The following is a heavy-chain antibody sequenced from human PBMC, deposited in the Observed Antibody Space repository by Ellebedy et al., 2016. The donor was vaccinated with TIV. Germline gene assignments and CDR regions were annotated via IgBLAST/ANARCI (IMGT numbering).Heavy chain of an antibody. J-gene: IGHJ4*02. CDR2: FSGSGGST. CDR3: ARGGRSGTFDF. Sequence: GESLKISXAASGFTFSSYAMSWVRQAPGKGLEWVSAFSGSGGSTYYADSVKGRFTISRDNSKNTLYLQMNSLRAEDTAVYYCARGGRSGTFDFWGQGTLVTVSS. D-gene: IGHD1-26*01. V-gene: IGHV3-23*01. CDR1: GFTFSSYA.